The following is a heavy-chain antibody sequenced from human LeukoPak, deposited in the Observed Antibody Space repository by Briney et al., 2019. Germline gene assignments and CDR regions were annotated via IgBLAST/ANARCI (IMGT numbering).Heavy chain of an antibody. CDR3: ARDSEHFDSGAYYDALDI. Sequence: GGSLRLSCAASRFTFGNYWMNWVRQAPGKGLEWVANIKQDGSVKYYLDSVKGRFTISRGNAKNSLYLEMNSLRADDTAIYYCARDSEHFDSGAYYDALDIWGQGTMVTVSS. D-gene: IGHD3-22*01. J-gene: IGHJ3*02. CDR1: RFTFGNYW. CDR2: IKQDGSVK. V-gene: IGHV3-7*01.